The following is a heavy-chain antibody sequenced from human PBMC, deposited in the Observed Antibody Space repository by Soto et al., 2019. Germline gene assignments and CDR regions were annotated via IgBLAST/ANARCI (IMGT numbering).Heavy chain of an antibody. D-gene: IGHD3-16*01. Sequence: QVQLVESGGGVVQPGRSLRLSCAASGFTFSTYAMHWVRRAPGKGLEWVAVISYDGDNKYYRDSLKGRFTISRDNSKNPLCLQMNSLRAEDTARYYCARDGGSYWGQGTLVTVSS. CDR1: GFTFSTYA. V-gene: IGHV3-30-3*01. CDR2: ISYDGDNK. CDR3: ARDGGSY. J-gene: IGHJ4*02.